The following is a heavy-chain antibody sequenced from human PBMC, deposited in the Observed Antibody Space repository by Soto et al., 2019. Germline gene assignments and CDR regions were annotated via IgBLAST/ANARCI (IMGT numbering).Heavy chain of an antibody. CDR1: GDSIYTVDYF. Sequence: SETLSLTCSVSGDSIYTVDYFWSWIRQPPGQALEYIGYIYKSATTYYNPSFESRVAISLDTSKSQFSLNVTSVTAADTAVYFCARGRYCLTGRCFPNWFDSWGQGTLVTVSS. J-gene: IGHJ5*01. CDR3: ARGRYCLTGRCFPNWFDS. V-gene: IGHV4-30-4*01. D-gene: IGHD2-15*01. CDR2: IYKSATT.